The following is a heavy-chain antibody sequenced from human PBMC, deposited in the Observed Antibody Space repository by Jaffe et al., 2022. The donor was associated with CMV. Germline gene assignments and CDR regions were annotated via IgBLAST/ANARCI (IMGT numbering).Heavy chain of an antibody. CDR1: GGSISSSSYY. Sequence: QLQLQESGPGLVKPSETLSLTCTVSGGSISSSSYYWGWIRQPPGKGLEWIGSIYYSGSTYYNPSLKSRVTISVDTSKNQFSLKLSSVTAADTAVYYCARHDLDGYYDSSGSYFDYWGQGTLVTVSS. CDR3: ARHDLDGYYDSSGSYFDY. D-gene: IGHD3-22*01. CDR2: IYYSGST. J-gene: IGHJ4*02. V-gene: IGHV4-39*01.